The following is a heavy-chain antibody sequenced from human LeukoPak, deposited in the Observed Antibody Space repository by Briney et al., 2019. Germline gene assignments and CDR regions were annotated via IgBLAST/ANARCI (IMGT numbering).Heavy chain of an antibody. CDR3: ARDGPSGWYYYYMDV. V-gene: IGHV1-18*01. D-gene: IGHD6-19*01. J-gene: IGHJ6*03. CDR2: ISAYNGNT. Sequence: ASVKVSCKASGYTFTTYGLSWVRQAPGQGLEWMGWISAYNGNTNYAQKLQGRVTMTTDTSTSTAYMELRSLRSDDTAVYYCARDGPSGWYYYYMDVWGKGTTVTISS. CDR1: GYTFTTYG.